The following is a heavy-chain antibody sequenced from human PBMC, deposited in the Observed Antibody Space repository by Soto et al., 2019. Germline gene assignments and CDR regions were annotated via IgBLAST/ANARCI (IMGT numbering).Heavy chain of an antibody. CDR3: ARLPPFADYNLDY. CDR2: IYWNGET. CDR1: GFSLSTGGVG. Sequence: QITLKESGPTLVKPTQTLTLTCTFSGFSLSTGGVGVAWVRQPPGKALEWLTLIYWNGETRTSPSLENRLTVTKDASKNQVALTMTNMDPVDTATYYCARLPPFADYNLDYWGQGIRVTVSS. D-gene: IGHD1-20*01. J-gene: IGHJ4*02. V-gene: IGHV2-5*01.